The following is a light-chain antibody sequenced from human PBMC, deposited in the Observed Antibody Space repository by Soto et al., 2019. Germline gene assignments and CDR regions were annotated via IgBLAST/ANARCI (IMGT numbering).Light chain of an antibody. J-gene: IGLJ3*02. CDR1: TGAVTSRDY. V-gene: IGLV7-43*01. CDR2: STT. Sequence: QAVVTQEPSLTVSPGGTVTLTCASSTGAVTSRDYPNWFQQKPGQAPRALIYSTTNKHSWTPARFSGSLLGGKAALTIAGAQADDESVYYCVLYMGGGISRVFGGGTQLTVL. CDR3: VLYMGGGISRV.